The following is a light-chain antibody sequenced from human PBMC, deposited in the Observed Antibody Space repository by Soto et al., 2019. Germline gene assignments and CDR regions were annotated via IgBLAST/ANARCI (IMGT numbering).Light chain of an antibody. V-gene: IGKV1-39*01. CDR2: VAS. CDR1: QSISSY. Sequence: DIQMTQSPSSLSASVGDRVTITCRASQSISSYLNWYQQKPRKAPKLLIFVASSLQSGVPSRFSGSGSGTDFTLTISSLQPEDFATYFCQQSYTLPFTFGGGTEVEI. J-gene: IGKJ4*01. CDR3: QQSYTLPFT.